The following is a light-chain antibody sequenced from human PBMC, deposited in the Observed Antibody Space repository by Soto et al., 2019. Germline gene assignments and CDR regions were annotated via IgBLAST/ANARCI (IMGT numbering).Light chain of an antibody. CDR2: DVS. CDR3: QVWDSSSDHVV. V-gene: IGLV3-21*02. J-gene: IGLJ3*02. CDR1: NIGGKS. Sequence: SYELTQLPSVSVAPGQTARITCGGYNIGGKSVHWYQQKPGQAPVLVVNDVSDRPSGIPERFSGSKSGNTATLTISRVEAGDEADYYCQVWDSSSDHVVFGGGTKVTVL.